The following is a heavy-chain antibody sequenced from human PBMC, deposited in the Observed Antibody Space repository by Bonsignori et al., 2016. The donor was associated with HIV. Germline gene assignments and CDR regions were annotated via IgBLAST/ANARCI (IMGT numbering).Heavy chain of an antibody. J-gene: IGHJ3*01. D-gene: IGHD3-10*01. CDR1: GGTFSSYS. V-gene: IGHV1-69*13. Sequence: SVKVSCKASGGTFSSYSISWLRQAPGQGPEYMGGIIPVFGTPKYAQKFQGRVTITADESTSTAYMELSSLRSEDTAVYYCARDGDYYYQNKFAFDFWGQGTMVTVSS. CDR2: IIPVFGTP. CDR3: ARDGDYYYQNKFAFDF.